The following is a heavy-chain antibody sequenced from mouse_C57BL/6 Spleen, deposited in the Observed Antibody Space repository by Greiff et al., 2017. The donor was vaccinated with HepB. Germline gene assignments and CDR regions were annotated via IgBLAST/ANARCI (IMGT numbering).Heavy chain of an antibody. D-gene: IGHD2-4*01. CDR1: GFTFSDYY. CDR2: INYDGSST. CDR3: TRDRIYYDYDWYFDV. J-gene: IGHJ1*03. V-gene: IGHV5-16*01. Sequence: EVKVVESEGGLVQPGSSMKLSCTASGFTFSDYYMAWVRQVPEKGLEWVANINYDGSSTYYLDSLKSRFIISRDNAKNILYLQMSSLKSEDTATYYCTRDRIYYDYDWYFDVWGTGTTVTVSS.